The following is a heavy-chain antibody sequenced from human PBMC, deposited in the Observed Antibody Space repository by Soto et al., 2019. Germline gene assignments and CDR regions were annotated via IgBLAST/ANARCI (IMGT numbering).Heavy chain of an antibody. V-gene: IGHV3-7*01. CDR3: ARIMGTGSEFLDH. CDR2: IDRDGSGK. D-gene: IGHD1-26*01. Sequence: EVQLVESGGGLVQPGGSLRLACVFSGFTFRGHRMTWVRQAPGKGLEWVANIDRDGSGKFYADSVRGRFTVSRDDADNSLFLQMRSLRAEDTALYYCARIMGTGSEFLDHWGQGVRVTVSS. CDR1: GFTFRGHR. J-gene: IGHJ4*02.